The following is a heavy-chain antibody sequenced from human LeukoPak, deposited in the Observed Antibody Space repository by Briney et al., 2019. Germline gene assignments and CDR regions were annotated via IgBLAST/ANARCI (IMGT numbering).Heavy chain of an antibody. D-gene: IGHD3-10*01. J-gene: IGHJ4*02. CDR1: GFSFSSYA. CDR2: IFGNGDTT. Sequence: GGSLRLSCAASGFSFSSYAMNWVRQAPGKGLEGVSIIFGNGDTTYYADSAKGRFTVSRDNSKDTLYLQMNDLRSDDTAIYYCAKRNTMVRGGPCFDYWGQGLLVTVSS. CDR3: AKRNTMVRGGPCFDY. V-gene: IGHV3-23*01.